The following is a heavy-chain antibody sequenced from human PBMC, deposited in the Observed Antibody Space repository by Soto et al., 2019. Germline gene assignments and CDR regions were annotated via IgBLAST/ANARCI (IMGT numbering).Heavy chain of an antibody. CDR3: ARVPGGDENYYYGMDV. Sequence: GASVKVSCKASGGTFSSYAISWVRQAPGQGLEWMGGIIPIFGTANYAQKFQGRVTITADESTSTAYMELSSLRSEDTAVYYCARVPGGDENYYYGMDVWGQGTTVTVSS. CDR1: GGTFSSYA. D-gene: IGHD2-21*02. J-gene: IGHJ6*02. V-gene: IGHV1-69*13. CDR2: IIPIFGTA.